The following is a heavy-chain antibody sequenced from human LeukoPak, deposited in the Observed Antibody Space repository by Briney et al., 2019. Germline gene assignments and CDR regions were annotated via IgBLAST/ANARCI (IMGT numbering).Heavy chain of an antibody. Sequence: SQTLSLTCAISGDSVSSNSAAWNWIRQSPSRGLEWLGRTYYRSKWYNDYAVSVKSRITINPDTSKNQFSLQLNSVTPEDTAVYHCARDRRGVAVAGHVWYFDLWGRGTLVTVSS. CDR2: TYYRSKWYN. CDR1: GDSVSSNSAA. V-gene: IGHV6-1*01. J-gene: IGHJ2*01. D-gene: IGHD6-19*01. CDR3: ARDRRGVAVAGHVWYFDL.